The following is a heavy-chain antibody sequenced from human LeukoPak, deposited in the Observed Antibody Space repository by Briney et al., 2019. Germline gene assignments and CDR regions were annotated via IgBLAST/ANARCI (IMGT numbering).Heavy chain of an antibody. Sequence: PETLPLTCTVSGGSINTYYWSWIGQPPGKGLEWIGYLYFSGTTDYNPSLRSRVTISEDTSKNQFSLKLTSVTAADTAVYYCARAGGGWSLNLWGQGRPVTVSS. CDR2: LYFSGTT. CDR1: GGSINTYY. CDR3: ARAGGGWSLNL. J-gene: IGHJ5*02. V-gene: IGHV4-59*01. D-gene: IGHD6-19*01.